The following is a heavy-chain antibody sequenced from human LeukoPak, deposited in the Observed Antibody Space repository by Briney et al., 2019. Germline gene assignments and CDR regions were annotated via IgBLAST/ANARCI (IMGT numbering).Heavy chain of an antibody. Sequence: GGSLRLSCAASGFTFNTYNMNWVRQAPGKGLEWVSSISDVGNYIYYSDSLKGRFTISRDNAKNSLYLQMNSLRVDDTAVYFCAGAPYDILTGYFIHWGQGTLVTVCS. J-gene: IGHJ4*02. CDR3: AGAPYDILTGYFIH. CDR1: GFTFNTYN. D-gene: IGHD3-9*01. V-gene: IGHV3-21*01. CDR2: ISDVGNYI.